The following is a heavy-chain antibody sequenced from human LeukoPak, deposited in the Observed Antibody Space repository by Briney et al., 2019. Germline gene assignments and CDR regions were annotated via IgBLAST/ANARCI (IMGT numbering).Heavy chain of an antibody. Sequence: SGGSLRLSCAASGFTFNTYSMSWVRQAPGKGLEWVAIISRTSESIFYADSLKGRFTISRDNAKNSLYLQMNSLRAEDTAVYYCARDRLMGYWGQGTLVTVSS. CDR1: GFTFNTYS. J-gene: IGHJ4*02. CDR2: ISRTSESI. V-gene: IGHV3-21*01. D-gene: IGHD3-16*01. CDR3: ARDRLMGY.